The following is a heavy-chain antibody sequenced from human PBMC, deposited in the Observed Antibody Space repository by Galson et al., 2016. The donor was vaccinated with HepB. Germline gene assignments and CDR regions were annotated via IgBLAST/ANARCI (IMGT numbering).Heavy chain of an antibody. J-gene: IGHJ4*02. Sequence: SETLSLTCTISGGLITSYYWSWIRQPPGKGLEWIGRINYRGSTDYNPPLKSRLTISVDTSKSQFSLKLRSVTEADTAVYYCARGGRFFDGSSDYLDYWGQGALVIVSS. CDR3: ARGGRFFDGSSDYLDY. CDR1: GGLITSYY. CDR2: INYRGST. V-gene: IGHV4-59*01. D-gene: IGHD3-9*01.